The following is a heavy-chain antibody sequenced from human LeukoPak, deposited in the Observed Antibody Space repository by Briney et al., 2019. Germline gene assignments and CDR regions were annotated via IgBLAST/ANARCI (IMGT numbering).Heavy chain of an antibody. CDR2: IRFDGSDA. Sequence: TGGSLRLSCAASAFTFSTYGMHWVRQAPGKGLEWVAFIRFDGSDAYYADSVKGRLTISRDNSKHTLFLQMHSLRAEDTAVYYCARGGVTTSKGDYWGQGTLVTVSS. CDR1: AFTFSTYG. CDR3: ARGGVTTSKGDY. J-gene: IGHJ4*02. D-gene: IGHD4-17*01. V-gene: IGHV3-30*02.